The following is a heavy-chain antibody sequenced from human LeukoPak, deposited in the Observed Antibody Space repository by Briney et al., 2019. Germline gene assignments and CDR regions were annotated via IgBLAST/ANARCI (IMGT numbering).Heavy chain of an antibody. Sequence: GGSLRLSCAASGFTFSIYAMSWVRQAPGKGLAWVSGLNEDGGYTYYADSVKGRFTISRDNSKNTLYLQMNSLRAEDTAVYYCARDRSSTIFGVAVTHPIDYWGQGTLVTVSS. D-gene: IGHD3-3*01. CDR3: ARDRSSTIFGVAVTHPIDY. V-gene: IGHV3-23*01. CDR2: LNEDGGYT. CDR1: GFTFSIYA. J-gene: IGHJ4*02.